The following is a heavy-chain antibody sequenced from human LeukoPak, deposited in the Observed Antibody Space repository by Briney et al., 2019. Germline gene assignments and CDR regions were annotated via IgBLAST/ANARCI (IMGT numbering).Heavy chain of an antibody. CDR2: ISGSGGST. Sequence: PGGSLRLSCAASGFTFSSYAMSWVRQAPGKGLEWVSAISGSGGSTYYADSVKGRFTISRDNSQNTLYLQMNSLRAEDTAVYYCAKDLWYGSGSYTAEQEVYWGQGTLVTVSS. V-gene: IGHV3-23*01. D-gene: IGHD3-10*01. J-gene: IGHJ4*02. CDR3: AKDLWYGSGSYTAEQEVY. CDR1: GFTFSSYA.